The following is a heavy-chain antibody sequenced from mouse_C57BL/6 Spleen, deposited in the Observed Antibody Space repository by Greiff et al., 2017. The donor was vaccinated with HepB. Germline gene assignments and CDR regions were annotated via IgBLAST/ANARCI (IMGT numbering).Heavy chain of an antibody. CDR1: GFTFTDYY. CDR2: IRNKANGYTT. Sequence: EVQVVESGGGLVQPGGSLSLSCAASGFTFTDYYMSWVRQPPGKALEWLGFIRNKANGYTTEYSASVKGRFTISRDNSQSILYLQMNALRAEDSATYYCARYGSGTGAMDYWGQGTSVTVSS. D-gene: IGHD3-1*01. J-gene: IGHJ4*01. V-gene: IGHV7-3*01. CDR3: ARYGSGTGAMDY.